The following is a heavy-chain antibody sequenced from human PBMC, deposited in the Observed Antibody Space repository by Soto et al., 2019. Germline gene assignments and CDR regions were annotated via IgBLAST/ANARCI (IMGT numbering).Heavy chain of an antibody. V-gene: IGHV1-3*01. J-gene: IGHJ6*02. CDR1: GYTFSNFA. CDR3: ARAVARGVKTIYYYYGMDV. D-gene: IGHD3-10*01. CDR2: INPGNGNT. Sequence: QVQLVQSGAEVKKPGASVKVSCKASGYTFSNFAMHWVRQAPGQRLEWMGWINPGNGNTNNSQTFQGRVTITRDTSASTAYMELSSLRYEASAVYYCARAVARGVKTIYYYYGMDVWGQGTTVTVSS.